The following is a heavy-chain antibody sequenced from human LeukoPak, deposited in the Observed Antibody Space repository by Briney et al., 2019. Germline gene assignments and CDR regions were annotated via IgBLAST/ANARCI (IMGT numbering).Heavy chain of an antibody. D-gene: IGHD5-24*01. J-gene: IGHJ5*02. Sequence: PSETLSPTCAVSGGSISSHYWNWIRQPPGKGLEWIGYINFSGTIKYNPSLKSRVTISLDTSKNQFSLKLTSVTAADTAVYYCARGEDYKSSLFDPWGQGTLVTVSS. CDR2: INFSGTI. CDR3: ARGEDYKSSLFDP. V-gene: IGHV4-59*11. CDR1: GGSISSHY.